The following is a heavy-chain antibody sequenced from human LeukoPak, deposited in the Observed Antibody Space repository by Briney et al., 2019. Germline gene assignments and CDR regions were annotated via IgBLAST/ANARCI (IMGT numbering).Heavy chain of an antibody. CDR2: IYYSGST. Sequence: PSETLSLTCTVSGGSISSYYWSWLRQPPGKGLEWIGYIYYSGSTNYNPSLKSRVTISVDTSKNQFSLKLSSVTAADTAVYYCARGGGSYLSYWGQGTLATVSS. CDR1: GGSISSYY. J-gene: IGHJ4*02. D-gene: IGHD1-26*01. CDR3: ARGGGSYLSY. V-gene: IGHV4-59*01.